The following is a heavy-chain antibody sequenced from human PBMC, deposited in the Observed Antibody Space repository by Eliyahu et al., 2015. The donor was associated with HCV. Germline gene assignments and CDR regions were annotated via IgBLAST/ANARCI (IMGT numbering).Heavy chain of an antibody. Sequence: QVQFVQSGAEMKNPGASVKVSCKTXGYXXIDYAXHWVRQAPGQRLEWMGGIIPRNGNTXYSQXFQGRVTLSREPSASTAFLELTSLRSEDTAVYFCARGFCSGNDCREGYYYGMDFWGQGTTVTVS. CDR3: ARGFCSGNDCREGYYYGMDF. CDR1: GYXXIDYA. CDR2: IIPRNGNT. V-gene: IGHV1-3*01. J-gene: IGHJ6*02. D-gene: IGHD3-3*01.